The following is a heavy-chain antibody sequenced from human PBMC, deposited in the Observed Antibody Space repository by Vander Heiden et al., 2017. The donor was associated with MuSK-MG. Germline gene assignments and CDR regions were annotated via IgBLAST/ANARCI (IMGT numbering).Heavy chain of an antibody. Sequence: EAQLLESGGGLVQPGGSLRLSCAASGFAFNSYGMSWVRQTPGKGLEWVSSISHTDGATYYADSVKGRFTISRDNSQNTLFLQMNTLRADDTAIYYCATARASDYWGQGTLVTVSS. J-gene: IGHJ4*02. CDR1: GFAFNSYG. CDR3: ATARASDY. V-gene: IGHV3-23*01. CDR2: ISHTDGAT.